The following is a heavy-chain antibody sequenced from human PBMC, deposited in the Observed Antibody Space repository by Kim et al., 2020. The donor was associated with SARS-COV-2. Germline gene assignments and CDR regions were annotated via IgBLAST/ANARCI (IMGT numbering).Heavy chain of an antibody. CDR2: IWYDGSNK. J-gene: IGHJ4*02. Sequence: GGSLRLSCAASGFTFSSYGMHWVRQAPGKGLEWVAVIWYDGSNKYYADSVKGRFTISRDNSKNTLYLQMNSLRAEDTAVYYCARVSSWGDQDGAFDYWGQGTLVTVSS. D-gene: IGHD2-21*02. CDR3: ARVSSWGDQDGAFDY. CDR1: GFTFSSYG. V-gene: IGHV3-33*01.